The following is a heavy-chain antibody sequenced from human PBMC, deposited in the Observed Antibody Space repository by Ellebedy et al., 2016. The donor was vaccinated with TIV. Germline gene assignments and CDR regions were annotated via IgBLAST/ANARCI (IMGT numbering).Heavy chain of an antibody. CDR2: IYYSGST. Sequence: MPSETLSLTCTVSGDSFRYYYWTWIRQPPGKGLEWIGHIYYSGSTNYNPSFKSRVTISADPSENQFSLKLNSVTAADTAVYYCARPMVRGVIISRKYNWFDPWGQGTLVTVSS. CDR1: GDSFRYYY. CDR3: ARPMVRGVIISRKYNWFDP. V-gene: IGHV4-59*08. J-gene: IGHJ5*02. D-gene: IGHD3-10*01.